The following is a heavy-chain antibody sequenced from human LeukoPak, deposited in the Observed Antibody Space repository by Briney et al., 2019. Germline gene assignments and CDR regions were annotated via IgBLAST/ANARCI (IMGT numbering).Heavy chain of an antibody. Sequence: GASVKVSCKASGYTFTGYYMHWVRQAPGQGLEWMGRINPNSGGTNYAQKFQGRVSMTRDTSISTAYMEVSRLRSDDTAVYYCARVLTAYYDSSGYYSESDYWGQGTLVTVSS. V-gene: IGHV1-2*06. CDR3: ARVLTAYYDSSGYYSESDY. D-gene: IGHD3-22*01. CDR1: GYTFTGYY. J-gene: IGHJ4*02. CDR2: INPNSGGT.